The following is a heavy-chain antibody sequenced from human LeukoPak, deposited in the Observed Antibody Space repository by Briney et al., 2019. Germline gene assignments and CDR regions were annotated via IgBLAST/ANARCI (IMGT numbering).Heavy chain of an antibody. CDR1: GFSFSSYA. Sequence: GGSLRLSCAASGFSFSSYAMSWVRQAPGTGLEWVSGISGSGGSTYYADSVKGRFTVTRDNSKNTLYLQMNSLRAEDTAVYYCGKDRWEPTRYFDYWGQGTLVTVSS. CDR3: GKDRWEPTRYFDY. V-gene: IGHV3-23*01. D-gene: IGHD1-26*01. J-gene: IGHJ4*02. CDR2: ISGSGGST.